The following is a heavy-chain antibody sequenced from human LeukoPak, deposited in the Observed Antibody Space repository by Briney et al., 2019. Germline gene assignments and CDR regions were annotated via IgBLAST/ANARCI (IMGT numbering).Heavy chain of an antibody. CDR3: AREPLDSGGNAFDY. D-gene: IGHD4-23*01. V-gene: IGHV1-69*13. J-gene: IGHJ4*02. CDR1: GGTFSSYV. CDR2: IIPMFGTA. Sequence: ASVKVSCKASGGTFSSYVISWVRQAPGQGLEWMGGIIPMFGTANYAQKFQGRVTVTADESTSTAYMELSSLRSEDTAVYYCAREPLDSGGNAFDYWGQGTLVTVSS.